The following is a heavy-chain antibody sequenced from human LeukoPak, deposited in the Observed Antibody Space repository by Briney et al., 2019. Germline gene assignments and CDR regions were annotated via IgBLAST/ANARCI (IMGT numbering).Heavy chain of an antibody. CDR1: GFTFSNYA. CDR3: AKYVCGGDCCDYFDC. V-gene: IGHV3-23*01. D-gene: IGHD2-21*02. CDR2: IRSSGHNT. Sequence: GGSLRLSCAASGFTFSNYAMSWVRQAPGKGLEWVSGIRSSGHNTYYEDSVKGRFTTSRDNSKNMLYLQMNSLRAEDTAVYYCAKYVCGGDCCDYFDCWGQGTLVTVSS. J-gene: IGHJ4*02.